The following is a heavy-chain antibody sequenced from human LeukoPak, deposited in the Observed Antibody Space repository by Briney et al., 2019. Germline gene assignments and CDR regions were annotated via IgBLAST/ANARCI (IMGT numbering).Heavy chain of an antibody. Sequence: GASVKVSCKASGYTFTNYGISWVRQAPGQEHEWMGWISTNSDIRTYAQTLQGRFTMTTDTATTTAYMELNNLTFDDTAVYYCARDWDAMNNCFDPWGQGTPVTVSS. CDR3: ARDWDAMNNCFDP. V-gene: IGHV1-18*01. J-gene: IGHJ5*02. D-gene: IGHD1-26*01. CDR1: GYTFTNYG. CDR2: ISTNSDIR.